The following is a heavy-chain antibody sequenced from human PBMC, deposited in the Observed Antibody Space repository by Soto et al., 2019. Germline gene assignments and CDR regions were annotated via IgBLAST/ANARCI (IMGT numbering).Heavy chain of an antibody. CDR3: ARLGAYHQPLSP. Sequence: LSETLSLTCSVSGGSFIPNYWTWILQPPGKGLEWIGYIYYGGSTSYNPSLKSRVTISLETSKSQMSLRLTSVTAADTAVYYCARLGAYHQPLSPCAPGTLVPVSS. J-gene: IGHJ5*02. CDR2: IYYGGST. CDR1: GGSFIPNY. V-gene: IGHV4-59*08. D-gene: IGHD4-17*01.